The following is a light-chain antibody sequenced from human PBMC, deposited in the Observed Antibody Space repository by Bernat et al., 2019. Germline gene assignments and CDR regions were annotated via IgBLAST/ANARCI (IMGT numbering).Light chain of an antibody. Sequence: IVMTQSPATLSVSPWERATLSCRASQSVSGNLAWYQQKPGQAPRLLIYGASTRATGIPARFSGSGSGPEFTLTLSSLQSEDFAVYYCQQYNNWPPTFGQGTKLEI. CDR3: QQYNNWPPT. CDR2: GAS. V-gene: IGKV3-15*01. J-gene: IGKJ2*01. CDR1: QSVSGN.